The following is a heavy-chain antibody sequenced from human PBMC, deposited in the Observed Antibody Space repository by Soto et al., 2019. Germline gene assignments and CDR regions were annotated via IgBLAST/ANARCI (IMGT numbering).Heavy chain of an antibody. CDR1: GFTFSSVA. V-gene: IGHV3-30*18. CDR3: AKDQGVGGTLGLFDY. D-gene: IGHD1-26*01. Sequence: QVQLVESGGGAVQPGRSLRLSCVASGFTFSSVAMHWVRQAPGKGLESVAVISYDGSYNHYADSVKGRFTISRDNSKNTLYLQRNRLRTEDTAVYYCAKDQGVGGTLGLFDYWGLGTLVTVSS. CDR2: ISYDGSYN. J-gene: IGHJ4*02.